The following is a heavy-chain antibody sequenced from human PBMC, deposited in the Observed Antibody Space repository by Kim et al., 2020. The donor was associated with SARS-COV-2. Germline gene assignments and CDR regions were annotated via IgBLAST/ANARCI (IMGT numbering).Heavy chain of an antibody. J-gene: IGHJ4*02. CDR2: IWNDGSNK. D-gene: IGHD6-6*01. Sequence: GGSLRLSCAASGFSFSTYGMHWVRQAPGKGLEWVAMIWNDGSNKYYGDSVKGRFTISRDNSKNTLYLQINNLRAEDTAVYYCATEYSSSSAFDYWVQGTLVTVSS. CDR3: ATEYSSSSAFDY. CDR1: GFSFSTYG. V-gene: IGHV3-33*03.